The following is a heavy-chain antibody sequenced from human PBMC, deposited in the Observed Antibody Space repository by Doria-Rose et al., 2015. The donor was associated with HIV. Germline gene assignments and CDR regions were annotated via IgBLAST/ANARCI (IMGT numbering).Heavy chain of an antibody. CDR2: IFSDDER. CDR3: ARIKSSRWYHKYYFDF. J-gene: IGHJ4*02. V-gene: IGHV2-26*01. Sequence: QITLKESGPVLVKPTETLTLTCTVSGVSLSSPGMGVSWIRQPPGKALEWLANIFSDDERSYNTSLKSRLTISRGTSKSQVVLTMTDMDPVDTATYYCARIKSSRWYHKYYFDFWGQGTLAIVPA. D-gene: IGHD6-13*01. CDR1: GVSLSSPGMG.